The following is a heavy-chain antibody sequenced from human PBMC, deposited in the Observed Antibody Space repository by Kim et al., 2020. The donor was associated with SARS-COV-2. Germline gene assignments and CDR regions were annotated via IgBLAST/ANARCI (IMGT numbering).Heavy chain of an antibody. CDR2: ISFDRDKK. V-gene: IGHV3-30-3*01. CDR1: GFIFSTYM. CDR3: ATDYGGYSTFDL. J-gene: IGHJ4*02. Sequence: GGSLRLSCAASGFIFSTYMVHWVRQAPGKGLEWVAAISFDRDKKFYAESVQGRFTISKDNSHTTLYLEMNSLRDEDTAVYYCATDYGGYSTFDLWGQGSRVTVSS. D-gene: IGHD4-17*01.